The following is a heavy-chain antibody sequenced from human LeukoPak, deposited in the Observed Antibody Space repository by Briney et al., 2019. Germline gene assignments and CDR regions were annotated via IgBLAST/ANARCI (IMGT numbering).Heavy chain of an antibody. CDR1: GGTFSHHV. D-gene: IGHD3-3*02. CDR2: IIPILATT. Sequence: SVKVSCKASGGTFSHHVLSWVRQAPGQGLEWMGGIIPILATTNYAQKFQGRVMITADESTNTAYMELSSLRSGDTAIYYCARDSPRISDVWSWGQGTLVTVSP. CDR3: ARDSPRISDVWS. J-gene: IGHJ4*02. V-gene: IGHV1-69*13.